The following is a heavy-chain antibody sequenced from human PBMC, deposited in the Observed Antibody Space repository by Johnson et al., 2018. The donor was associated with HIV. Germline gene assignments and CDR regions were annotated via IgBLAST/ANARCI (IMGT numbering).Heavy chain of an antibody. Sequence: QVQLVESGGGVVQPGESLRLSCAASGFTFSNYGMHWVRQAPGKGLEWVSTVGGSTSSTSYADSVKGRFTISRDNSKNTLYLQLNSLRAEDTAVYYCARGRWLRRRVFGIWGQGTMVTVSS. CDR1: GFTFSNYG. CDR3: ARGRWLRRRVFGI. CDR2: VGGSTSST. V-gene: IGHV3-NL1*01. D-gene: IGHD5-24*01. J-gene: IGHJ3*02.